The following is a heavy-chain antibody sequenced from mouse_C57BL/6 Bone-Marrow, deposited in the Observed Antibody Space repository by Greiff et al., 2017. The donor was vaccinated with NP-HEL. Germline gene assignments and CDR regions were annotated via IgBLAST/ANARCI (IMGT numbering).Heavy chain of an antibody. CDR3: ARKDYDDYAMDY. Sequence: VMLVESGAELARPGASVKLSCKASGYTFTSYGISWVKQRTGQGLEWIGEIYPRSGNTYYNEKFKGKATLTADKSSSTAYMELRSLTSEDSAVYFCARKDYDDYAMDYWGQGTLVTVSS. CDR1: GYTFTSYG. J-gene: IGHJ4*01. V-gene: IGHV1-81*01. CDR2: IYPRSGNT. D-gene: IGHD2-4*01.